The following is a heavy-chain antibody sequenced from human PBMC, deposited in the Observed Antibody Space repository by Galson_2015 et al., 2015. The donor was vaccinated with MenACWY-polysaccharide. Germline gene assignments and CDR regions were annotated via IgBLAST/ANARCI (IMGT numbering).Heavy chain of an antibody. Sequence: SLRLSCAASGFTFSTYTVHWVRQAPGKGLEWVADISNDGSNNNYAESVKGRFTISRDNSKNTLYMQMNSRRAEDTAGYYCARGGSSYYDPSVTYYKFDSWGQGTIVTVSS. J-gene: IGHJ5*01. CDR1: GFTFSTYT. CDR2: ISNDGSNN. V-gene: IGHV3-30-3*01. D-gene: IGHD3-10*01. CDR3: ARGGSSYYDPSVTYYKFDS.